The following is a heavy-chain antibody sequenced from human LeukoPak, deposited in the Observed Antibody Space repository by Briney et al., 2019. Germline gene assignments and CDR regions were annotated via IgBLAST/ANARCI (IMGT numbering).Heavy chain of an antibody. CDR1: GYSFTGYY. Sequence: ASVKVSCKASGYSFTGYYMHWVRQAPGQGLEWMGWINPSSSGTNFAQKFQGRVTMTRDTSISTAYMELSRLRSDDTAVYYCARNNPSANSFDYWGQGSLVTVSS. V-gene: IGHV1-2*02. CDR2: INPSSSGT. J-gene: IGHJ4*02. CDR3: ARNNPSANSFDY. D-gene: IGHD1/OR15-1a*01.